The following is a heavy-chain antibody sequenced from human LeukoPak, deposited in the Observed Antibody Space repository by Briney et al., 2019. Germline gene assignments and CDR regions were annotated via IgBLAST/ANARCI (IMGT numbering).Heavy chain of an antibody. D-gene: IGHD1-7*01. V-gene: IGHV1-69*13. CDR1: GGTFSSYA. J-gene: IGHJ4*02. CDR2: IIPIFGTA. Sequence: ASVKVSCEASGGTFSSYAISWVRQAPGQGLEWMGGIIPIFGTANYAQKFKGRVTITADESTSTAYMELSSLRSEDTAVYYCARDIPSTNWNYVLRYFDYWGQGTLVTVSS. CDR3: ARDIPSTNWNYVLRYFDY.